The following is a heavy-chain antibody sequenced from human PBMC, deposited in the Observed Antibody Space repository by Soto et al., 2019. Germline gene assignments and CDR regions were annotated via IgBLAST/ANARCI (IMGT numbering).Heavy chain of an antibody. D-gene: IGHD2-2*02. J-gene: IGHJ5*02. CDR2: IYYSGST. Sequence: SETLSLTCTVSGGSISSYYWSWIRQPPGKGLEWIGYIYYSGSTNYNPSLKSRVTISVDTSKNQFSLKLSSVTAADTAVYYCARHIVVVPAAIPSNWFDPWGQGTLVTVSS. V-gene: IGHV4-59*08. CDR1: GGSISSYY. CDR3: ARHIVVVPAAIPSNWFDP.